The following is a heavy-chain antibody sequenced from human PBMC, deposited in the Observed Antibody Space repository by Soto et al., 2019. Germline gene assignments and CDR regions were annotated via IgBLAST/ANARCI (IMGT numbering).Heavy chain of an antibody. V-gene: IGHV3-64D*06. J-gene: IGHJ4*02. Sequence: GSLLLSCSVFGFTFSIYAMHWVRQAPGKGLQYVSSISSNGVSTYYADSVKGRFTISRDNSKNTLYLQMSSLRVEDTAVYYCVKDRYVDYWGQGTLVTVYS. CDR2: ISSNGVST. CDR3: VKDRYVDY. CDR1: GFTFSIYA.